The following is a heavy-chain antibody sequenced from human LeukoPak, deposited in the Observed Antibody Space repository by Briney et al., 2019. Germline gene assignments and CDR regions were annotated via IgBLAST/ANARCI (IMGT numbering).Heavy chain of an antibody. D-gene: IGHD6-19*01. CDR3: ARRAVAGIGYWYFDL. J-gene: IGHJ2*01. V-gene: IGHV1-69*04. Sequence: SVKVSCKASGGTFSSYAISWVRQAPGQGLEWMGRIIPILGIANYAQKFQGRVTITADKSTSTAYMELSSLRSEDTAVYYCARRAVAGIGYWYFDLWGRGTLVTVSS. CDR1: GGTFSSYA. CDR2: IIPILGIA.